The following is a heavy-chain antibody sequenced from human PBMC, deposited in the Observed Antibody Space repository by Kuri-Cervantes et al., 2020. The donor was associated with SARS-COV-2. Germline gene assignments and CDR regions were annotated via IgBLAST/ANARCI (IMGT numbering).Heavy chain of an antibody. D-gene: IGHD3-10*01. J-gene: IGHJ6*02. CDR3: ARGMVRGVIQYYYYGMDV. Sequence: ASVKVSCKASGYTFSGGYYMYWVRQAPGQGLEWMGWINPNSGGPNYAQKFQGWVTMTRDTSISTAYMELSRLRSDDTAVYYCARGMVRGVIQYYYYGMDVWGQGTTVTVSS. CDR2: INPNSGGP. V-gene: IGHV1-2*04. CDR1: GYTFSGGYY.